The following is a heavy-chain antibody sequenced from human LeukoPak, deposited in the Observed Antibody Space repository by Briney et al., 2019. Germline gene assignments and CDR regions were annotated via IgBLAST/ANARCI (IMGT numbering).Heavy chain of an antibody. CDR3: ARSPAYSSSFSIDP. CDR2: TIPIFGTA. D-gene: IGHD6-6*01. Sequence: SVKVSCKASGGTFSSYAISWVRQAPGQGLEWMGGTIPIFGTANYAQKFQGRVTITTDESTSTAYMELSSLRSEDTAVYYCARSPAYSSSFSIDPWGQGTLVTVSS. CDR1: GGTFSSYA. V-gene: IGHV1-69*05. J-gene: IGHJ5*02.